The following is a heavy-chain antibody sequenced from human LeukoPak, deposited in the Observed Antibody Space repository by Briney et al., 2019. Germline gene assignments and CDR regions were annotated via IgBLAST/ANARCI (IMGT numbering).Heavy chain of an antibody. V-gene: IGHV4-59*01. Sequence: PSETLSLTCTVSGGSISGYYWSWIRQPPGKGLEWIGYIYDSGSTNYNPSLKSRVTISVDTSKNQFSLKLSSVTAADMAVYYCARVGGTNYYYYGMDVWGHGTTVTVSS. D-gene: IGHD3-10*01. CDR1: GGSISGYY. CDR3: ARVGGTNYYYYGMDV. J-gene: IGHJ6*02. CDR2: IYDSGST.